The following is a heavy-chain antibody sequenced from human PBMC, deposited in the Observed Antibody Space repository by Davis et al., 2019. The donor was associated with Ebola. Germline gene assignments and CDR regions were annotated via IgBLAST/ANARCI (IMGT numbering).Heavy chain of an antibody. CDR1: GFTFSSYA. CDR3: VKARVTMVRGVLYYYYGMDV. D-gene: IGHD3-10*01. J-gene: IGHJ6*02. CDR2: ISSNGGST. Sequence: GGSLRLSCSASGFTFSSYAMHWVRQAPGKGLEYVSAISSNGGSTYYADSVKGRFTISRDNSKNTLYLQMSSLRAEDTAVYYCVKARVTMVRGVLYYYYGMDVWGQGTTVTVSS. V-gene: IGHV3-64D*06.